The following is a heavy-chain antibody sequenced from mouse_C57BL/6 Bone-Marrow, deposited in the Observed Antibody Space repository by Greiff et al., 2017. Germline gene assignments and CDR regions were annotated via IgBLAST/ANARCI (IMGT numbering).Heavy chain of an antibody. CDR1: GYTFTSYW. CDR2: IDPSDSYT. J-gene: IGHJ1*03. V-gene: IGHV1-69*01. D-gene: IGHD2-3*01. Sequence: VQLQQPGAELVMPGASVKLSCKASGYTFTSYWMHWVKQRPGQGLEWIGEIDPSDSYTNYNQKFKGKSTLTVDKSSSTAYMQLSSLTSEDSAVYYCARDGYYVPGGWGTGTTVTVSS. CDR3: ARDGYYVPGG.